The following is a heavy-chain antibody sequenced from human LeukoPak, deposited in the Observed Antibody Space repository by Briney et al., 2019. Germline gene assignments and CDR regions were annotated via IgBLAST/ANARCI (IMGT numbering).Heavy chain of an antibody. J-gene: IGHJ5*02. Sequence: PSQTLSLTCTVSGGSISSGDYYWSWIRQPPGNGLEWIGYIYYSGSTYYNPSLKIRVTISVDTSKNQFSLKLSSVTAADTAVYYCARLDYYDSSGYYYVHWFDPWGQGTLVTVSS. CDR2: IYYSGST. D-gene: IGHD3-22*01. CDR1: GGSISSGDYY. CDR3: ARLDYYDSSGYYYVHWFDP. V-gene: IGHV4-30-4*08.